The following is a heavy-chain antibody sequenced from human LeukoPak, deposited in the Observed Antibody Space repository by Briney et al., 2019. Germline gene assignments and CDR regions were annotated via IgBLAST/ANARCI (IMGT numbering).Heavy chain of an antibody. CDR2: ISGSGAST. Sequence: GGSLRLSCAASGFTFSTYAMSWVRQAPGKGLQWVSAISGSGASTYYADSVKVRFTISRDNSKNTLHLQMSSLRAEDTSLYYSAKGIVNWGKSYFDSWGQGTLVTVSS. J-gene: IGHJ4*02. CDR1: GFTFSTYA. D-gene: IGHD7-27*01. CDR3: AKGIVNWGKSYFDS. V-gene: IGHV3-23*01.